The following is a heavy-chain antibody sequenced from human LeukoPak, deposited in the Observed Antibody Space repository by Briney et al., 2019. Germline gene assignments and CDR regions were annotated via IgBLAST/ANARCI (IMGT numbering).Heavy chain of an antibody. Sequence: SEALSLTCTVSGGSISSYYWSWIRQPPGKGLEWIGYIYYSGSTNYNPSLKSRVTISVDTSKNQFSLKLSSVTAADTAVYYCARLSSGSSSWYDIDYWGQGTLVTVSS. CDR1: GGSISSYY. J-gene: IGHJ4*02. CDR3: ARLSSGSSSWYDIDY. V-gene: IGHV4-59*08. D-gene: IGHD6-13*01. CDR2: IYYSGST.